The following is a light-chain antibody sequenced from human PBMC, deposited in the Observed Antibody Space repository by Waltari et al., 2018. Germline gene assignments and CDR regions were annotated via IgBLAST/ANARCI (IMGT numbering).Light chain of an antibody. CDR2: ATS. CDR3: QQANSFPIT. V-gene: IGKV1-12*01. J-gene: IGKJ3*01. CDR1: QDIRNW. Sequence: DIQMTQSPSSVSASVGDRVTMTVRASQDIRNWLACYQQKPRKAPNLLIYATSSLQTGVPSRFSGSGSGTEFTLTISSLQPEDFATYYCQQANSFPITFGPGTKVDFK.